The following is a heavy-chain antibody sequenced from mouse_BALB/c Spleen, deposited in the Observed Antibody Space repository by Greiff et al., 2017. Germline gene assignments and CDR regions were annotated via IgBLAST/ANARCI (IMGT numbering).Heavy chain of an antibody. Sequence: VQLQQPGAELVKPGAPVKLSCKASGYTFTSYWMNWVKQRPGRGLEWIGRIDPSDSETHYNQKFKDKATLTVDKSSSTAYIQLSSLTSEDSAVYYCAREGSTATAMDYWGQGTSVTVSS. CDR1: GYTFTSYW. CDR2: IDPSDSET. CDR3: AREGSTATAMDY. D-gene: IGHD1-2*01. V-gene: IGHV1-69*02. J-gene: IGHJ4*01.